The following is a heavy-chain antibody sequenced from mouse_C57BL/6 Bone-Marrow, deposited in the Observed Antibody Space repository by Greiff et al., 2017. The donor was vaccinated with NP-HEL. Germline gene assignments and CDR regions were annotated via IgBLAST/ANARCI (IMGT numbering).Heavy chain of an antibody. CDR2: IYPRSGNT. V-gene: IGHV1-81*01. Sequence: QVQLKESGAELARPGASVKLSCKASGYTFTSYGISWVKQRTGQGLEWIGEIYPRSGNTYYNEKFKGKATLTADKSSSTAYMELRSLTSEDSAVYFCARGAYYGSSYRFAYWGQGTLVTVSA. CDR1: GYTFTSYG. D-gene: IGHD1-1*01. CDR3: ARGAYYGSSYRFAY. J-gene: IGHJ3*01.